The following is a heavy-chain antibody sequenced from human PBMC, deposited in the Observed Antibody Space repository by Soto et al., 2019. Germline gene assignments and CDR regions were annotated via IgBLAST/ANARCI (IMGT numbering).Heavy chain of an antibody. D-gene: IGHD2-15*01. Sequence: NPSETLSLTCTVSGGPISSGDYYWSWIRQPPGKGLEWIGYIYYSGSTYYNPSLKSRVTISVDTSKNQFSLKLSSVTAADTAVYYCARDGAVVVAANDGGIDYWGQGTLVTVSS. J-gene: IGHJ4*02. CDR3: ARDGAVVVAANDGGIDY. CDR2: IYYSGST. V-gene: IGHV4-30-4*01. CDR1: GGPISSGDYY.